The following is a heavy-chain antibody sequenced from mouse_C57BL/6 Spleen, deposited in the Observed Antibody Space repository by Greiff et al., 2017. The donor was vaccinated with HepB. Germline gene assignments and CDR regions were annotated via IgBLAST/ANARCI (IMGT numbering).Heavy chain of an antibody. CDR3: ARPREMYAMDY. V-gene: IGHV5-17*01. CDR2: ISSGSSTI. Sequence: EVKLMESGGGLVKPGGSLKLSCAASGFTFSDYGMHWVRQAPEKGLEWVAYISSGSSTIYYADTVKGRFTISRDKAKNTLFLQMTSLRSEDTAMYYCARPREMYAMDYWGQGTSVTVSS. J-gene: IGHJ4*01. CDR1: GFTFSDYG.